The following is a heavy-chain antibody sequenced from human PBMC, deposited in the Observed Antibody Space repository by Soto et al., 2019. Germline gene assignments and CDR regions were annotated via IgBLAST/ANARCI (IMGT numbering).Heavy chain of an antibody. V-gene: IGHV3-30-3*01. Sequence: QVQLVESGGGVVQPGRSLRLSCAASGFTFSSCAMHWVRQAPGKGLEWVAVISYDGSNKYYADSVKGRFTVSRDNSKNTMYLQVNSLRAEDTAVYYCARDKRDLRFLEWSYYFDYWGHGTLVTVSS. CDR1: GFTFSSCA. CDR2: ISYDGSNK. J-gene: IGHJ4*01. CDR3: ARDKRDLRFLEWSYYFDY. D-gene: IGHD3-3*01.